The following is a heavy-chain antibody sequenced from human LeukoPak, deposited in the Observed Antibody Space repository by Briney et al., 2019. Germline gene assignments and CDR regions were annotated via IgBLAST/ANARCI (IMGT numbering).Heavy chain of an antibody. CDR1: GFTFSDYY. V-gene: IGHV3-11*01. CDR3: ARGYDFWSGYFSYYGMGV. J-gene: IGHJ6*02. D-gene: IGHD3-3*01. CDR2: ISSSGSTI. Sequence: GGSLRLSCAASGFTFSDYYMSWIRQAPGKGLEWVSYISSSGSTIYYADSVKGRFTISRDNAKNSLYLQMNSLRAEDTAVYYCARGYDFWSGYFSYYGMGVWGQGTTVTVSS.